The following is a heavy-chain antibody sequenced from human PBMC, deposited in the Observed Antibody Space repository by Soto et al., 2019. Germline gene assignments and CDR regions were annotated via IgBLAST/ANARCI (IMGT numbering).Heavy chain of an antibody. V-gene: IGHV4-59*08. CDR2: NYYSENS. CDR1: GDSISSYY. D-gene: IGHD6-13*01. CDR3: TRRGPIPGKTIFDY. Sequence: SETLSLTCTVSGDSISSYYLTWIRQPPGKGLERIGYNYYSENSNKNPSNKSQITMKVDTSKNQLSQELRSVTAADTAVYYCTRRGPIPGKTIFDYWGQGTLVTVSS. J-gene: IGHJ4*02.